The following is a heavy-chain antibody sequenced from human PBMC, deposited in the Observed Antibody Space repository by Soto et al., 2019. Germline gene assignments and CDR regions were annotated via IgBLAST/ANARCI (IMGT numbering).Heavy chain of an antibody. CDR3: ARIPPWGVGATTHYYGMDV. CDR1: GFSLSTSGMC. D-gene: IGHD1-26*01. V-gene: IGHV2-70*01. CDR2: IDWDDDK. Sequence: SGPTLVNPTQTLTLTCTFSGFSLSTSGMCVSWIRQPPGKALEWLALIDWDDDKYHSTSLKTRLTISKDTSKNQVVLTMTNMDPVDTATYYCARIPPWGVGATTHYYGMDVWGQGTTVTVSS. J-gene: IGHJ6*02.